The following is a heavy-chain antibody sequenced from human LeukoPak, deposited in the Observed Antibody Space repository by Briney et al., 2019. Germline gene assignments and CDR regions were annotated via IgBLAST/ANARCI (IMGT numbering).Heavy chain of an antibody. D-gene: IGHD1-7*01. CDR2: IIPIFGTQ. J-gene: IGHJ4*02. CDR1: GGTFNSFA. Sequence: SVKVSCKDSGGTFNSFAISWVRQAPGQGLEWMGRIIPIFGTQNYAQKFQGRVTFTTDESTSTAHMELSSLRSEDTAVYYCARGDWNYREGSRTIDYWGQGTLVTVSS. CDR3: ARGDWNYREGSRTIDY. V-gene: IGHV1-69*05.